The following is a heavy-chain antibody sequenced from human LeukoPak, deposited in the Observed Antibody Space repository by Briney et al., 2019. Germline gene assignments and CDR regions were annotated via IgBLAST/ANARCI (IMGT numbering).Heavy chain of an antibody. CDR1: AATLTNHY. D-gene: IGHD3-16*01. CDR2: TRYKPIRYTT. J-gene: IGHJ3*02. CDR3: ARDGGEGDNSALDI. V-gene: IGHV3-72*01. Sequence: PPGSLRPSCAPSAATLTNHYMECVSQPPRKGLEWDGCTRYKPIRYTTEYAASVKGRFTISRDDSQTSVFMQMNDLKTEDTAVYFCARDGGEGDNSALDIWGQGTVVTVSS.